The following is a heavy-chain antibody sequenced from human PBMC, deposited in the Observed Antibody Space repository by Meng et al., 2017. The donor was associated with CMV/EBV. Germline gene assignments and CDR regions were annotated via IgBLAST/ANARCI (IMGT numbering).Heavy chain of an antibody. D-gene: IGHD3-10*01. CDR1: GYTFTSYC. J-gene: IGHJ5*02. CDR3: ARNYYGSGSWFEP. CDR2: ISAYNGNK. Sequence: VQLVQSGAEVKKAGAYVKVSCKCSGYTFTSYCISWVRQAPGQGLEWMGWISAYNGNKNYAQKLQGRVTMTTDTSTSTAYMELRSLRSDDTAVYYCARNYYGSGSWFEPWGQGTLVTVSS. V-gene: IGHV1-18*01.